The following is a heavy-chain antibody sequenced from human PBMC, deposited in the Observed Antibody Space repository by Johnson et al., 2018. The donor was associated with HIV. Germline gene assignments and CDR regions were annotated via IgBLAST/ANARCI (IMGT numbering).Heavy chain of an antibody. Sequence: VQLVESGGGVVRPGGSLRLSCAASGFTFDDYGMSWVRQAPGKGLEWVSGINWNGGNTGYADSVKGRFTISRDNAKNSLNLQMNSLRAEDTALYYCARSHRYCNMVATIRPFDIWGQGTMVTVSS. CDR1: GFTFDDYG. CDR3: ARSHRYCNMVATIRPFDI. CDR2: INWNGGNT. J-gene: IGHJ3*02. V-gene: IGHV3-20*04. D-gene: IGHD5-12*01.